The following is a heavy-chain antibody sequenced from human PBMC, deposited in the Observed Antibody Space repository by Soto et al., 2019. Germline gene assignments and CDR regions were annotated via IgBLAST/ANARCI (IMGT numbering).Heavy chain of an antibody. Sequence: NLPETLSLTCAVYGGSFSGYYWSWIRQPPGKGLEWIGEINHSGSTNYNPSLKSRVTISVDTSKNQFSLKLSSVTAADTAVYYCARGRDIVVVPAALAGYYYYGMDVWGQGTTVAVYS. CDR1: GGSFSGYY. CDR3: ARGRDIVVVPAALAGYYYYGMDV. J-gene: IGHJ6*02. D-gene: IGHD2-2*01. V-gene: IGHV4-34*01. CDR2: INHSGST.